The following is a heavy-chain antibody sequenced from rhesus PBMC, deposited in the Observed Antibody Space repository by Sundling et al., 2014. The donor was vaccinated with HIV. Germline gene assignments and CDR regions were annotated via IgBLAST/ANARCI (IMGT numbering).Heavy chain of an antibody. Sequence: EVQLLESGGGLVQPGGSLRLSCVASGFTFSDYYMDWVRQAPGKGLEWVSSISGSGNTPVYLDSVRGRFTISRDNAKNTVYLQMNSLRVEDTGVYYCARERGAGVRLQLRIATGLDSWGQRVRSSPSPQ. D-gene: IGHD1-26*01. CDR1: GFTFSDYY. CDR3: ARERGAGVRLQLRIATGLDS. V-gene: IGHV3-110*01. J-gene: IGHJ6*01. CDR2: ISGSGNTP.